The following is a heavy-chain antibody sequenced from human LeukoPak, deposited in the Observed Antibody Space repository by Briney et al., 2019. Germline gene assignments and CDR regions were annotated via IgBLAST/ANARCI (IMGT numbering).Heavy chain of an antibody. J-gene: IGHJ6*03. Sequence: SETLSLTCTVSGGSISSYYWSWIRQPPGKGLEYIGYIYYSGYTNYNPSLKSRVTISVDTSKNQFSLKLSSVTAADTAVYYCARLLYGDYATLRYYYYYMDVWGKGTTVTISS. D-gene: IGHD4-17*01. CDR2: IYYSGYT. V-gene: IGHV4-59*12. CDR1: GGSISSYY. CDR3: ARLLYGDYATLRYYYYYMDV.